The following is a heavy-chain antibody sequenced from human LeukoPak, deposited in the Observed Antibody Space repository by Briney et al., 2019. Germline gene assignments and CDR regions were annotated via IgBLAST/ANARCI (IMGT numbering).Heavy chain of an antibody. V-gene: IGHV3-23*01. D-gene: IGHD2-15*01. J-gene: IGHJ4*02. Sequence: PGGSLRLSCAASGFMFNSYVMSWVRQAPGKGLEWVSAINGGGGNTYYADSVKGRFTISRDNSKNMVYLQMNSLRADGTAVYYCAKSVVVITFRFDDWGQGALVTVSS. CDR3: AKSVVVITFRFDD. CDR1: GFMFNSYV. CDR2: INGGGGNT.